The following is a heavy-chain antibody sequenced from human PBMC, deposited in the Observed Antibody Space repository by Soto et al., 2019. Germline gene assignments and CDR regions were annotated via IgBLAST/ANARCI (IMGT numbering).Heavy chain of an antibody. CDR2: ISAYNGNT. J-gene: IGHJ4*02. CDR3: AREHFPSIYDSFDY. Sequence: QVQLVQSGAEMKKPGASVKVSCKASGYTFTTYGISWVRQAPGQGLEWMGWISAYNGNTHYAQKLQGRVTMTTDTSTSTAYVELRSLRSDDTAVYYCAREHFPSIYDSFDYWGQGTLVTVSS. CDR1: GYTFTTYG. D-gene: IGHD3-3*02. V-gene: IGHV1-18*04.